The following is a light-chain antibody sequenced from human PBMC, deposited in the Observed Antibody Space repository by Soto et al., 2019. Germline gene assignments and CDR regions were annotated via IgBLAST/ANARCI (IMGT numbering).Light chain of an antibody. Sequence: QSALTQPASVSGSPGQSITISCTGTSSDVGAYNFVSWYQHHPGIAPKLMIYEVSNRPSGASNRFSGSKSGNTASLTISGLQTEDEADYYCYSYRGSNAWVFGGGTKLTVL. CDR2: EVS. J-gene: IGLJ3*02. CDR1: SSDVGAYNF. CDR3: YSYRGSNAWV. V-gene: IGLV2-14*01.